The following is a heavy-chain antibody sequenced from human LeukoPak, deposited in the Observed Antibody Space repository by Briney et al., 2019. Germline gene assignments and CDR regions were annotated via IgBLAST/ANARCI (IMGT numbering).Heavy chain of an antibody. Sequence: GASVKVSCKASGYTFTGYYMHWVRQAPGQGLEWMGWINPNSGGTNYAQKFQGRVTMTRDTSISTAYMELSRLRSDDTAVYYCARERQNSSALGDYWGQGTLVTVSS. D-gene: IGHD6-6*01. CDR3: ARERQNSSALGDY. CDR2: INPNSGGT. J-gene: IGHJ4*02. V-gene: IGHV1-2*02. CDR1: GYTFTGYY.